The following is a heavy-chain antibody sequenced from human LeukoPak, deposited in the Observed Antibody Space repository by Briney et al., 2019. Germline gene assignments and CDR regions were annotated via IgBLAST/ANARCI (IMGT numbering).Heavy chain of an antibody. CDR3: ARDPQYSSSRTFDY. CDR1: GYTFTNYA. CDR2: ISAYNGNT. J-gene: IGHJ4*02. Sequence: GASVKVSCKASGYTFTNYAISWVRQAPGQGLEWMGWISAYNGNTNYAQKLQGRVTMTTDTSTSTAYMELRSLRSDDTAVYYCARDPQYSSSRTFDYWGQGTLVTVSS. V-gene: IGHV1-18*01. D-gene: IGHD6-13*01.